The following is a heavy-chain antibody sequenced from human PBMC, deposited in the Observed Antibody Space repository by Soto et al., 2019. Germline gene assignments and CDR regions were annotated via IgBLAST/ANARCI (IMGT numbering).Heavy chain of an antibody. Sequence: ETLFLTCTVSGDFISCGSYWGCLRQPPGEGPEWIASIYHGGTTFYNPSLKSRISISVDTSKNQFSLRLTSVTAADTATYYCARVHVMVVAGSTFDYWG. CDR2: IYHGGTT. V-gene: IGHV4-38-2*02. CDR3: ARVHVMVVAGSTFDY. CDR1: GDFISCGSY. J-gene: IGHJ4*01. D-gene: IGHD6-19*01.